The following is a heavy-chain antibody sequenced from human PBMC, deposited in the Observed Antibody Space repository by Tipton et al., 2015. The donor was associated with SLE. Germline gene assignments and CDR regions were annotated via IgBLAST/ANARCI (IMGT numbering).Heavy chain of an antibody. J-gene: IGHJ3*02. CDR2: IIPIFGTA. Sequence: QSGAEVKRPGSSVKVSCKASGGTFSSYAISWVRQAPGQGLEWMGRIIPIFGTANYAQKCQGRVTITADESTSTAYMELSSLRSEDTAVYYCASSGYDGDAFDIWGQGTMVTVSS. CDR3: ASSGYDGDAFDI. CDR1: GGTFSSYA. D-gene: IGHD5-12*01. V-gene: IGHV1-69*15.